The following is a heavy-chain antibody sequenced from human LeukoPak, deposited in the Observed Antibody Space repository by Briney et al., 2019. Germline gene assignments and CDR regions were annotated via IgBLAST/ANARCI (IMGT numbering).Heavy chain of an antibody. J-gene: IGHJ4*02. CDR3: AKGLAHYYDSSGYYFDY. Sequence: GGSLRLSCAASGFTFSSYWMSWVRQAPGKGLEWVANIKQDGSEKYYVDSVKGRFTISRDNAKNSLYLQMNSLRAEDTAVYYCAKGLAHYYDSSGYYFDYWAREPWSPSPQ. CDR1: GFTFSSYW. D-gene: IGHD3-22*01. CDR2: IKQDGSEK. V-gene: IGHV3-7*03.